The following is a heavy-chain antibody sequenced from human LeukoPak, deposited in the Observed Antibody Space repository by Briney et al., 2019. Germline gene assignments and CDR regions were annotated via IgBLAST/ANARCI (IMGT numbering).Heavy chain of an antibody. J-gene: IGHJ6*02. Sequence: SETLSLTCTVSGGSISDYYWSWIRQPPGKGLESIAYIYYSGGTNYNLSLKSRVTISVDTSKNQFSLRLSSVTAADTAVYYCAREDPQTTVPEGLDVWGQGTTVTASS. D-gene: IGHD4-17*01. CDR3: AREDPQTTVPEGLDV. CDR1: GGSISDYY. V-gene: IGHV4-59*01. CDR2: IYYSGGT.